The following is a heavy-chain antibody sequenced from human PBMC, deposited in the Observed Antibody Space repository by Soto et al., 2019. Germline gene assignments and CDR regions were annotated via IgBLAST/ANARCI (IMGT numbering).Heavy chain of an antibody. CDR1: GGSISSYY. Sequence: TLSLTCTVSGGSISSYYWSWIRQPPGKGLEWIGNIYYSGSTNYNPSLKSRVTISVDTSKNQFSLKLSSVTAADTAVYYCARERYYGMDVWGQRTTVTVSS. V-gene: IGHV4-59*01. J-gene: IGHJ6*02. CDR3: ARERYYGMDV. CDR2: IYYSGST.